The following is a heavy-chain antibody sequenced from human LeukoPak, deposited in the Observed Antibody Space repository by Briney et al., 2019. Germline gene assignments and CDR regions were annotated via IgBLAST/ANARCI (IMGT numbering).Heavy chain of an antibody. CDR3: ARDSQIRLLLNDYDVFDV. J-gene: IGHJ3*01. CDR2: IYHSGST. D-gene: IGHD2-21*02. V-gene: IGHV4-30-2*01. CDR1: GASISCGGYC. Sequence: WQTLFLTCAASGASISCGGYCVSWVRRQPGKGLAWIGYIYHSGSTYYNPSLKSRVTISVDRSKNQFSLKLSSVTAADTAVYYCARDSQIRLLLNDYDVFDVWGQGTVVTVSS.